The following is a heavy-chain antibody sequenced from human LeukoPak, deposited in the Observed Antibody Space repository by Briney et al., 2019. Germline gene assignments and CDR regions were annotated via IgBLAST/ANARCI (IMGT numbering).Heavy chain of an antibody. D-gene: IGHD5-24*01. CDR3: AAIPWLPTGFDY. CDR1: GFTFSDYT. CDR2: ISSSSSYI. Sequence: KPGGSLRLSCAASGFTFSDYTVNWVRQAPGKGLEWVSSISSSSSYIYYADSVKGRFTISRDNAKNSLYLQMNSLRAEDTAVYYCAAIPWLPTGFDYWGQGTLVTVSS. J-gene: IGHJ4*02. V-gene: IGHV3-21*01.